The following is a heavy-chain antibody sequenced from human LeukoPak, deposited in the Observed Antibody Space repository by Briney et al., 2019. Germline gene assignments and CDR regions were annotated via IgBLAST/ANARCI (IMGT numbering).Heavy chain of an antibody. D-gene: IGHD5-18*01. V-gene: IGHV4-34*01. CDR3: ATGPIQTTFDY. Sequence: SETLSLTCAVYGGSFSGYYWSWIRQPPGKGLEWIGEINHSGSTNYSPSLKSRVTISVDTSKNQFSLKLSSVTAADTAVYYCATGPIQTTFDYWGQGTLVTVSS. J-gene: IGHJ4*02. CDR2: INHSGST. CDR1: GGSFSGYY.